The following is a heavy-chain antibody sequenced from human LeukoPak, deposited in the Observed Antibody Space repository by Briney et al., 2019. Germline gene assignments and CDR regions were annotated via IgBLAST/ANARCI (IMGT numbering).Heavy chain of an antibody. Sequence: SETLSLTCSVSGGTIRSYYWSWIRQPPGKGLEWIGYISYSGSTKYNPSLESRVTISVDTSKSQFSLKLRSVTAADTAVYYCARVLAGGSSWDFDYWGQGTLVTVSS. J-gene: IGHJ4*02. V-gene: IGHV4-59*01. CDR1: GGTIRSYY. CDR2: ISYSGST. D-gene: IGHD6-13*01. CDR3: ARVLAGGSSWDFDY.